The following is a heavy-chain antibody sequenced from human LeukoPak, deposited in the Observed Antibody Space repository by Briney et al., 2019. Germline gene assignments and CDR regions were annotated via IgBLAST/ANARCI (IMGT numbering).Heavy chain of an antibody. Sequence: PGGSLRLSCAASGFTFSSYGMRWVRQAPGKGLEWVAFIRYDGSNKYYADSVKGRFTISRDNSKNTLYLQMNSLRAEDTAVYYCARETCTTCHTYSYNYYMDVWGKGTTVTVSS. J-gene: IGHJ6*03. V-gene: IGHV3-30*02. CDR2: IRYDGSNK. CDR1: GFTFSSYG. D-gene: IGHD2-8*01. CDR3: ARETCTTCHTYSYNYYMDV.